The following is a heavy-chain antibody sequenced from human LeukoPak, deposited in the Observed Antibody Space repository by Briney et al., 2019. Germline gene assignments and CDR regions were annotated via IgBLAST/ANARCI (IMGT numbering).Heavy chain of an antibody. CDR1: GFVFSIYT. J-gene: IGHJ4*02. CDR2: ISGSGNGGSI. Sequence: GGSLRLSCSASGFVFSIYTMYWVRQAPGKGPEYVSTISGSGNGGSIYYADSVKGRFTISRDDSKGILYLQMNGLRSEDTAVYYCVKDFGRVRGTPDSWGQGTLVTVSS. CDR3: VKDFGRVRGTPDS. D-gene: IGHD3-16*01. V-gene: IGHV3-64D*06.